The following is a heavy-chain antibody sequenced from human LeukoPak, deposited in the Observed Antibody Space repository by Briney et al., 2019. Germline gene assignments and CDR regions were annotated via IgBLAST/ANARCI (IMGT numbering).Heavy chain of an antibody. Sequence: ASVKVSCKASGYTFIIYGLSWLRQAPGQGLEWMGWISPYNGHTNYAQKLQGKVTMTTDTSTSTAYMELRGLTSADTAVYYCARGYSSGKYYYYYYMDVWGKGTTVTISS. D-gene: IGHD6-19*01. CDR1: GYTFIIYG. J-gene: IGHJ6*03. CDR3: ARGYSSGKYYYYYYMDV. V-gene: IGHV1-18*01. CDR2: ISPYNGHT.